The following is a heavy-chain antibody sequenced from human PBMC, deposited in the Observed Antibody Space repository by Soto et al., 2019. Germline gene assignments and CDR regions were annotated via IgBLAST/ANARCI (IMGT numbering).Heavy chain of an antibody. CDR1: GYTFTSYD. CDR3: ASDVGNYDFWSGYLYSNYYYGMGV. D-gene: IGHD3-3*01. CDR2: MNPNSGNT. Sequence: GASVKVSCKASGYTFTSYDINWVRQATGQGLEWMGWMNPNSGNTGYAQKFQGRVTMTRNTSISTAYMELSSLRSEDTAVYYCASDVGNYDFWSGYLYSNYYYGMGVWGQGTTVTVSS. V-gene: IGHV1-8*01. J-gene: IGHJ6*02.